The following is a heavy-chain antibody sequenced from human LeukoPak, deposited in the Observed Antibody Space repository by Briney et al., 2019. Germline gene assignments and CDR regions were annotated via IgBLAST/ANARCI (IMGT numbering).Heavy chain of an antibody. J-gene: IGHJ4*02. CDR2: ISGSGGST. D-gene: IGHD4-11*01. CDR1: GFTFSSYA. Sequence: GGSLRLSCAASGFTFSSYAMSWVRQAPGKGLEWVSAISGSGGSTYYADSVKGRFTISRDNSKNSLYLQMNSLRAEDTAVYYCARAYSDYFDYWGQGTLVTVSS. CDR3: ARAYSDYFDY. V-gene: IGHV3-23*01.